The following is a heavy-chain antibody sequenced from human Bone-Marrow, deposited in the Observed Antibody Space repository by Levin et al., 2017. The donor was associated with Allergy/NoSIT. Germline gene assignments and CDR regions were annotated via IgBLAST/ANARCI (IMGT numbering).Heavy chain of an antibody. J-gene: IGHJ4*02. V-gene: IGHV3-30*18. CDR3: AKTIRYCSSTSCPEHYSSGWQIDY. CDR1: GFTFSSYG. D-gene: IGHD2-2*01. Sequence: GESLKISCAASGFTFSSYGMHWVRQAPGKGLEWVAVISYDGSNKYYADSVKGRFTISRDNSKNTLYLQMNSLRAEDTAVYYCAKTIRYCSSTSCPEHYSSGWQIDYWGQGTLVTVSS. CDR2: ISYDGSNK.